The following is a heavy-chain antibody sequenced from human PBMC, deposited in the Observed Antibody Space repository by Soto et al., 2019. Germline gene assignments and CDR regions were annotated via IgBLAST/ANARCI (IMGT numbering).Heavy chain of an antibody. V-gene: IGHV3-30*18. CDR1: GFTFSNYG. Sequence: QVQLVESGGGVVQPGRSLRLSCAASGFTFSNYGMHWVRQAPGKGLEWVAIISYDGDNEYYADSVRGRFTISRDKSKNTLYLQTSSLRHEDTAVYYCAKDGGPVYCNSPGCSAKHFDYWGQGTLVTVSS. CDR2: ISYDGDNE. J-gene: IGHJ4*02. D-gene: IGHD2-2*01. CDR3: AKDGGPVYCNSPGCSAKHFDY.